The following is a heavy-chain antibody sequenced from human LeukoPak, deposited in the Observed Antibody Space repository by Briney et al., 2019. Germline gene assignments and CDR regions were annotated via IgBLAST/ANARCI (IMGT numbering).Heavy chain of an antibody. CDR1: GGSISSYY. D-gene: IGHD3-10*01. J-gene: IGHJ1*01. CDR2: IYYSGST. CDR3: ARGGLTMVEYFQH. V-gene: IGHV4-59*12. Sequence: SSETLSLTCTVSGGSISSYYWSWIRQPPGKGLEWIGYIYYSGSTNYNPSLKSRVTISVDTSKNQFSLKLSSVTAADTAVYYCARGGLTMVEYFQHWGQGTLVTVSS.